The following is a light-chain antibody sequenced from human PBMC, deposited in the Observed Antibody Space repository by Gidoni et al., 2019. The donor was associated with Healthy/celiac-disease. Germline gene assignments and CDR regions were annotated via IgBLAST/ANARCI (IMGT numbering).Light chain of an antibody. V-gene: IGKV3-20*01. J-gene: IGKJ4*01. CDR2: DAS. Sequence: ELVLTQSPGTLSLSPGERATLSCRASQSVSSSYLAWYQQKPGQAPRLLIYDASSRATGIPDRFSGSGSGTDFTLPISRLEPEDFAVYYCQQYGSSPLTFGGGTKVEIK. CDR1: QSVSSSY. CDR3: QQYGSSPLT.